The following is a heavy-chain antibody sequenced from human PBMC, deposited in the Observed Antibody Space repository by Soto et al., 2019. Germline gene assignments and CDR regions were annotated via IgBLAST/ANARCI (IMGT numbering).Heavy chain of an antibody. J-gene: IGHJ6*02. CDR2: INPNSGGT. Sequence: QVQLVQSGAEVKKPGASVKVSCKASGYTFTGYYMHWVRQAPGQGLEWMGWINPNSGGTNYAQKFQGRVTMTRDTSISTAYMELSRLRSDDTAVYYCARDRGGDYGYYYGMDVWGQGTTVTVSS. V-gene: IGHV1-2*02. CDR1: GYTFTGYY. CDR3: ARDRGGDYGYYYGMDV. D-gene: IGHD4-17*01.